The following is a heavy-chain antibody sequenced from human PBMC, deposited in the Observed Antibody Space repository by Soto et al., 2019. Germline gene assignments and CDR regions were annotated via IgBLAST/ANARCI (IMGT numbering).Heavy chain of an antibody. D-gene: IGHD3-9*01. CDR1: GFTFSSYT. CDR3: AASILVSRQYFDL. Sequence: AGGSLRLSCAASGFTFSSYTMNCVRQAPGKGLEWISHITHSSSAIYYADSVRGRFTVSRDNAKNSLYLQLNSLRAEDTAVYYCAASILVSRQYFDLWGRGTLVTVSS. J-gene: IGHJ2*01. CDR2: ITHSSSAI. V-gene: IGHV3-48*01.